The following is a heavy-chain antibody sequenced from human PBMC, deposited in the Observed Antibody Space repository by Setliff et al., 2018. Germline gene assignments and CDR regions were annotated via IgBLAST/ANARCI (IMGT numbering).Heavy chain of an antibody. D-gene: IGHD5-12*01. CDR1: GYSFTDYW. Sequence: PGESLKISCKASGYSFTDYWIAWVRQMPGKGLEWRGIIYPSNSNIKYSPSFEAQITFSVDKSITTAYLQWSSLKASDTAIYYCARHRVGNSDYAIPILDFWGQGALVTVSS. CDR2: IYPSNSNI. V-gene: IGHV5-51*01. CDR3: ARHRVGNSDYAIPILDF. J-gene: IGHJ4*02.